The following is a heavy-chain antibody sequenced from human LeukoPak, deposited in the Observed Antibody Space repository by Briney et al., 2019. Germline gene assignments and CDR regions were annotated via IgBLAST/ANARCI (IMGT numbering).Heavy chain of an antibody. V-gene: IGHV1-18*01. Sequence: ASVKVSCTASGYTFTIYGISWVRQAPGQGREWMGWISAYNGNTNYAQKLQGRVTMTTDTSTSTAYMELRSLRSDDTAVYYCARDSGDFWSGYYIPFDYWGQGTLVTVSS. J-gene: IGHJ4*02. CDR1: GYTFTIYG. D-gene: IGHD3-3*01. CDR3: ARDSGDFWSGYYIPFDY. CDR2: ISAYNGNT.